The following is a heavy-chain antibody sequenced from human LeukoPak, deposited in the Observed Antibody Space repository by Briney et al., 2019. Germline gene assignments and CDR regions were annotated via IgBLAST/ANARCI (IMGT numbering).Heavy chain of an antibody. CDR3: ARDPRTTGDYYYMDV. D-gene: IGHD1-1*01. Sequence: ASVKVSCKVSGYTLTELSMHWVRQAPGQGLEWMGWINPNSGGTNYAQKFQGRVTMTRDTSISTAYMELSRLRSDDTAVYYCARDPRTTGDYYYMDVWGKGTTVTVSS. CDR2: INPNSGGT. V-gene: IGHV1-2*02. CDR1: GYTLTELS. J-gene: IGHJ6*03.